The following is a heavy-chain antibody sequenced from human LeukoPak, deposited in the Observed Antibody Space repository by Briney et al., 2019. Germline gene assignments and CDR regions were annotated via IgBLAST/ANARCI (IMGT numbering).Heavy chain of an antibody. CDR3: ARHGGDYGDYYFDY. D-gene: IGHD4-17*01. V-gene: IGHV4-59*08. Sequence: SETLSLTCTVSGGSISSYYWSWIQQPPGKGLEWIGYIYYSGSTNYNPSLKSRVTISVDTSKNQFSLKLSSVTAADTAVYYCARHGGDYGDYYFDYWGQGTLVTVSS. J-gene: IGHJ4*02. CDR1: GGSISSYY. CDR2: IYYSGST.